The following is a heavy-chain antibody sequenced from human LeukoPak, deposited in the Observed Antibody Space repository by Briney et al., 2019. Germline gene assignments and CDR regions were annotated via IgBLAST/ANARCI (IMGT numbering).Heavy chain of an antibody. CDR3: ARDLYYYDSSGYSPGYYFDY. V-gene: IGHV1-2*02. J-gene: IGHJ4*02. D-gene: IGHD3-22*01. Sequence: ASVKVSCKASGYTFTGYYMHWVRQAPGQGLEWMGWINPNSGGTNYAQKFQGRATMTRDTSISTAYMELSRLRSDDTAVYYCARDLYYYDSSGYSPGYYFDYWGQGTLVTVSS. CDR2: INPNSGGT. CDR1: GYTFTGYY.